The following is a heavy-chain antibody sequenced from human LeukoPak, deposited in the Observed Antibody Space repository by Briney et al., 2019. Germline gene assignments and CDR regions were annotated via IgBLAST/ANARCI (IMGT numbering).Heavy chain of an antibody. CDR2: ISSSGSTI. CDR3: ARGGGPKKHYYDSSGREGHDY. Sequence: PGGSLRLSCAASGFTFSSYEMNWVRQAPGKGLEWVSYISSSGSTIYYADSVKGRFTISRDNAKNSLYLQMNSLRAEDTAVYYCARGGGPKKHYYDSSGREGHDYWGQGTLVTVSS. D-gene: IGHD3-22*01. CDR1: GFTFSSYE. J-gene: IGHJ4*02. V-gene: IGHV3-48*03.